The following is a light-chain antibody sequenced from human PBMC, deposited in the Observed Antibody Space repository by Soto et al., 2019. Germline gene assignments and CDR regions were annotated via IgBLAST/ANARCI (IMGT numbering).Light chain of an antibody. CDR3: QSYDSSLSGYV. V-gene: IGLV1-40*01. J-gene: IGLJ1*01. CDR2: GDT. CDR1: SSNSGTDFD. Sequence: QSVLTQPPSVSGAPGQRVTISCTGSSSNSGTDFDVHWYQQLPGTAPKLLIYGDTNRPSGVPDRFSGSKSGTSASLAITGLQAEDEADYYCQSYDSSLSGYVFGTGTKLTVL.